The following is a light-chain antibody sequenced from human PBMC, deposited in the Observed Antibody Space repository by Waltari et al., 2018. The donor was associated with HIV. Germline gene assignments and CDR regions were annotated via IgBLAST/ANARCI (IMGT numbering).Light chain of an antibody. CDR3: STWDDRLNGPVV. CDR1: RSNIGSNS. J-gene: IGLJ2*01. Sequence: QSVLAQPPSASGTPGQRVTISCSGSRSNIGSNSVNWYQHFPGTAPKLLIYGDSLRPSGVPARFSGSKCGTSASLVITGLQSGDEADYYCSTWDDRLNGPVVFGGGTRLTVL. CDR2: GDS. V-gene: IGLV1-44*01.